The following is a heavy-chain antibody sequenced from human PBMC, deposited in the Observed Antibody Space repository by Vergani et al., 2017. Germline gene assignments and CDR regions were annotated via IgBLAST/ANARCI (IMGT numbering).Heavy chain of an antibody. Sequence: QVQLVESAGGVVQPGGSLRLSCAASGFTFSNFGMHCIRQAPGKGLECMAYIGKDGINTRYRDAVKGRFTVSRDNSKDILYLQMDSLRNEETALYYCAKYLRDSTDGLPDSWGPGTLVIVSS. V-gene: IGHV3-30*02. CDR3: AKYLRDSTDGLPDS. J-gene: IGHJ4*02. D-gene: IGHD2-21*02. CDR1: GFTFSNFG. CDR2: IGKDGINT.